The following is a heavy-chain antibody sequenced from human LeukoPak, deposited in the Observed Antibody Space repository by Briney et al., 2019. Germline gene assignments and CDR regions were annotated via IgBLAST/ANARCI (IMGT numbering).Heavy chain of an antibody. J-gene: IGHJ5*02. V-gene: IGHV4-39*07. CDR3: ARDLYYGSNLRLFDP. D-gene: IGHD3-22*01. CDR2: IYNSGST. Sequence: SETLSLTCTVSGGSISSSHYYWDWVRQPPGKGLEWIGNIYNSGSTYYNPSLKRRVTISIDTSKDQFSLKLSSVTAADTAMYYCARDLYYGSNLRLFDPWGQGTLVTVSS. CDR1: GGSISSSHYY.